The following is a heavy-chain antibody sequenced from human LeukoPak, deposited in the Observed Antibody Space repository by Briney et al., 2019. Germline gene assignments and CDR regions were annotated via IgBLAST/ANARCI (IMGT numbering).Heavy chain of an antibody. J-gene: IGHJ4*02. Sequence: ASVKVSCKASGYTFTSCGISWGRQAPGQGLEWRGGISAYNGNTNYAQKLQGRVTMTTDTSTSTAYMELRSLRSDDTAVYYCARASGYSYGYRGLNYWGQGTLVTVSS. D-gene: IGHD5-18*01. CDR2: ISAYNGNT. CDR3: ARASGYSYGYRGLNY. CDR1: GYTFTSCG. V-gene: IGHV1-18*01.